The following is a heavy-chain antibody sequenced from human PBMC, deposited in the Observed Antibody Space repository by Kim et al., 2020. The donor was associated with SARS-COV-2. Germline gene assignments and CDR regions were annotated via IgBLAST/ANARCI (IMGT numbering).Heavy chain of an antibody. CDR1: GYSFTDYY. CDR3: AREGFRHRYYCDF. J-gene: IGHJ4*02. CDR2: FNPSDGNT. D-gene: IGHD3-16*01. Sequence: ASVKVSCKISGYSFTDYYMYWVRQAPGQGLEWMGRFNPSDGNTNYAPSFQGRVTMTRDTSTSTVYLDLSGLRSEDTAVYYCAREGFRHRYYCDFWGQGTL. V-gene: IGHV1-46*01.